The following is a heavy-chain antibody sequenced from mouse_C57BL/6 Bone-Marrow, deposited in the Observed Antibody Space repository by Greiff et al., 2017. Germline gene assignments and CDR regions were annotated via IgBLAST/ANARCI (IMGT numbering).Heavy chain of an antibody. Sequence: EVQGVESGGGLVKPGGSLKLSCAASGFTFSSYAMSWVRQTPEKRLEWVATISDGGSYTYYPDNVKGRFTISRDNAKNNLYLQMSHLKSEDTAMYYCASINWEEGCFDYWGQGTTLTVSS. D-gene: IGHD4-1*02. J-gene: IGHJ2*01. CDR1: GFTFSSYA. CDR2: ISDGGSYT. CDR3: ASINWEEGCFDY. V-gene: IGHV5-4*01.